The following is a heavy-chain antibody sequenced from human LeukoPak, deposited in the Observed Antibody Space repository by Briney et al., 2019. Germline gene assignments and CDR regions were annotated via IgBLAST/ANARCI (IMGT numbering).Heavy chain of an antibody. J-gene: IGHJ4*02. D-gene: IGHD1/OR15-1a*01. CDR1: GFTFSSYE. V-gene: IGHV3-48*03. Sequence: GGSLRLSCAASGFTFSSYEMNWVRQAPGKGLEWVSYISSSGSTIYYADSVKGRFTISRDNAKNSLYLQMNSLRADDTALYYCVRGNNRSPVDYWGQGTLVTVSS. CDR2: ISSSGSTI. CDR3: VRGNNRSPVDY.